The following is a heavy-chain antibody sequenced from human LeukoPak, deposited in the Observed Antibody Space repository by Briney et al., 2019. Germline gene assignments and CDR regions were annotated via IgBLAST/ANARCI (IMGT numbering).Heavy chain of an antibody. V-gene: IGHV4-61*02. CDR3: ARGRRYCSSTSCYPQDMDV. J-gene: IGHJ6*03. D-gene: IGHD2-2*01. Sequence: SETLSLTCTVSGGSISSGSYYWIWIRQPAGKGLEWIGRIYTSGSTNYNPSLKSRVTISVDTSKNQFSLKLSSVTAADTAVYYCARGRRYCSSTSCYPQDMDVWGKGTTVTVSS. CDR2: IYTSGST. CDR1: GGSISSGSYY.